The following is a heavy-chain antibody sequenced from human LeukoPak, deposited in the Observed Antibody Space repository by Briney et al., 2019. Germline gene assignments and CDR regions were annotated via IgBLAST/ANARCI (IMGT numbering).Heavy chain of an antibody. CDR3: ATESSIEWTDDWFFDL. CDR1: GFTFSSYA. Sequence: NPGGSLRLSCAASGFTFSSYAMSWVRQPPGKGLEWVGHIRSNADGATRDYAAAVKGRFTVSRDDSKNTLYLEMNSLRTEDTAVYYCATESSIEWTDDWFFDLWGRGTLVTVSS. D-gene: IGHD3-3*01. CDR2: IRSNADGATR. J-gene: IGHJ2*01. V-gene: IGHV3-15*05.